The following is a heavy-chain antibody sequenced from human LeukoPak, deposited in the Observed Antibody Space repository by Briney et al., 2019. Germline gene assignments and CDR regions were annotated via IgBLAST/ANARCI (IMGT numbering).Heavy chain of an antibody. V-gene: IGHV3-21*01. CDR2: ISSSSSYI. CDR1: GFTFSSYS. Sequence: GGSLRLSCAASGFTFSSYSMNWVRQAPGKGLEWVSSISSSSSYIYYADSVKGRFTTSRDNAKNSLYLQMNSLRAEDTAVYYCARDGEEGWWLPDYWGQGTLVTVSS. CDR3: ARDGEEGWWLPDY. J-gene: IGHJ4*02. D-gene: IGHD2-15*01.